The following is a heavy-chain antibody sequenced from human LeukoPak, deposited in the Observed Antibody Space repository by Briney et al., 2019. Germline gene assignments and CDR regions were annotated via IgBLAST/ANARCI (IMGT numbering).Heavy chain of an antibody. J-gene: IGHJ6*02. CDR1: GFIFSNYN. CDR3: ARVRTLWTYYGMDV. Sequence: GGSLRLSCVGSGFIFSNYNMNWVRQAPGKGLEWISYISSRGTVSYADSVEGRFAISRDNAKNSLYLQMNSLRAEDTAMYYCARVRTLWTYYGMDVWGQGTTVTVSS. CDR2: ISSRGTV. V-gene: IGHV3-48*01. D-gene: IGHD3/OR15-3a*01.